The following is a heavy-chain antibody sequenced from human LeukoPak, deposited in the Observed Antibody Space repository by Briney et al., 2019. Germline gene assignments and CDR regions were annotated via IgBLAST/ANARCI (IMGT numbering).Heavy chain of an antibody. CDR3: ARAKSEDIVVVPAANAFDI. V-gene: IGHV1-69*13. J-gene: IGHJ3*02. CDR2: IIPIFGTA. Sequence: SVKVSCKASGGTFSSYAISWVRQAPGQGLEWMGGIIPIFGTANYAQKVQGRVTITADESTSTAYMELSSLRSEDTAVYYCARAKSEDIVVVPAANAFDIWGQGTMVTVSS. CDR1: GGTFSSYA. D-gene: IGHD2-2*01.